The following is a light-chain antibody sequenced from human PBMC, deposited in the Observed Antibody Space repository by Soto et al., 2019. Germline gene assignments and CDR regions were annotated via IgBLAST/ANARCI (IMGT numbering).Light chain of an antibody. V-gene: IGLV2-14*01. CDR3: SSYTSSSTLVV. CDR1: SSDVGGYNY. J-gene: IGLJ2*01. CDR2: DVS. Sequence: QSALTQPASVSGSPGQSITISCTGTSSDVGGYNYVSWYQQHPGKAPKLMIYDVSKRPSGVSNRFSGSKSGNTASLNISGLQAEDEADYYCSSYTSSSTLVVFGGGTKLTVL.